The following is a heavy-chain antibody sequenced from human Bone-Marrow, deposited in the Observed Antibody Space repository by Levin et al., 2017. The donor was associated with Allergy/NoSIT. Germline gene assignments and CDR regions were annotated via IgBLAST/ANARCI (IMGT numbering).Heavy chain of an antibody. J-gene: IGHJ4*02. CDR2: IRSKTKGYAT. D-gene: IGHD6-19*01. CDR1: GFIFSDSA. CDR3: IRQVEWLVGGRDY. Sequence: GESLKISCSASGFIFSDSAMHWVRQASGKGLEWVGRIRSKTKGYATAYSASVKGRFTISRDDSKNTAYLQMNSLRSDDTAIYYCIRQVEWLVGGRDYWGQGTQVTVYS. V-gene: IGHV3-73*01.